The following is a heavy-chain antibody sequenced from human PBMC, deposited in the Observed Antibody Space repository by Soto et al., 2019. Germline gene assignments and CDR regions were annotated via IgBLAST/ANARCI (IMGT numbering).Heavy chain of an antibody. CDR2: IDPSDSYT. D-gene: IGHD3-10*01. J-gene: IGHJ6*02. CDR1: GYSFTSYW. V-gene: IGHV5-10-1*01. Sequence: SGESLKISCKGSGYSFTSYWISWVRQMPGKGLEWMGRIDPSDSYTNYSPSFQGHVTISADKSISTAYLQWSSLKASDTAMYYCARRPDYDGSGSYFDYVMDVWGQGTTVTVSS. CDR3: ARRPDYDGSGSYFDYVMDV.